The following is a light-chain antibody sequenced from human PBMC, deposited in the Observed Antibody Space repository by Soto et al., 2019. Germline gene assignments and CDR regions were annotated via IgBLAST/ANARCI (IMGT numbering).Light chain of an antibody. J-gene: IGKJ1*01. Sequence: EIVLTQSPGSLSLSPGERATLSCRASQSVSSYLAWYQQKPGQAPRLLIYGASSRATGFPDRFSGSRSGTDLSFTIIRLGPEDPAVYYCKQNRSPPRRFGKGTKV. CDR1: QSVSSY. CDR2: GAS. CDR3: KQNRSPPRR. V-gene: IGKV3-20*01.